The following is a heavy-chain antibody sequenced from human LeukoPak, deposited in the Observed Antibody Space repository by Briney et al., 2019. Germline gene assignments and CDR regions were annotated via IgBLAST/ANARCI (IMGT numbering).Heavy chain of an antibody. D-gene: IGHD3-10*01. J-gene: IGHJ3*02. V-gene: IGHV4-38-2*02. CDR1: GYSISSGYY. CDR2: IYHSGST. Sequence: SETLSLTCTVSGYSISSGYYWGWIRQPPGKGLEWIGSIYHSGSTYYNPSLKSRVTISVDTSKNQFSLKLSSVTAADTAVYYCARAKPIRGPDAFDIWGQGTTVTVSS. CDR3: ARAKPIRGPDAFDI.